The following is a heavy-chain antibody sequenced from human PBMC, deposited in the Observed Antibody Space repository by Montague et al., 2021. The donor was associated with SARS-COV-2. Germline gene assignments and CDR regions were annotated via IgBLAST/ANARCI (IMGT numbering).Heavy chain of an antibody. D-gene: IGHD3-10*01. Sequence: PALVKPTQTLTLTCTFSGFSLSTSGMCVSWIRQPPGKALEWLARIDWDDDKYYSTSLKTRLTISKDTSKNQVVLTMTNMDPVDTATYYCARTAGTDYTGYYYYAMDVWGQGTTVTDSS. CDR3: ARTAGTDYTGYYYYAMDV. CDR2: IDWDDDK. J-gene: IGHJ6*02. V-gene: IGHV2-70*11. CDR1: GFSLSTSGMC.